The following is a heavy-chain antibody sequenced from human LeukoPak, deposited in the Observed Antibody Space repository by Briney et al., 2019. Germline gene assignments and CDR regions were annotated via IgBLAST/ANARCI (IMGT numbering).Heavy chain of an antibody. D-gene: IGHD7-27*01. CDR3: ASRKLGNDY. CDR2: IYTSGST. CDR1: GGSISSGSYY. Sequence: KPSETLSLTCPVSGGSISSGSYYWSWIRQPAGKGLEWIGRIYTSGSTNYNPSLKSRVTISVDTSKNRFSLKLSSGTAADTAVYYCASRKLGNDYWGQGTLVTVSS. V-gene: IGHV4-61*02. J-gene: IGHJ4*02.